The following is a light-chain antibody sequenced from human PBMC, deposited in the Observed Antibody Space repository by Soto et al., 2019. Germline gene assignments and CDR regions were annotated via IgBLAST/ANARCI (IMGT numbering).Light chain of an antibody. J-gene: IGLJ2*01. CDR2: DVN. Sequence: QSALTQPASVSGSPEQSITISCTGTSSDIGAYNFVSWYQQHPGKAPKLMLYDVNIRPSGVSNRFSGSKSGNTASLTISGLQAEDEADYYCTSLTTSTTMIFGGGTKLTVL. CDR1: SSDIGAYNF. CDR3: TSLTTSTTMI. V-gene: IGLV2-14*03.